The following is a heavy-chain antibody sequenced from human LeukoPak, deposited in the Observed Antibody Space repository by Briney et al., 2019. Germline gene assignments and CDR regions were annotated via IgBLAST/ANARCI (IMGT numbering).Heavy chain of an antibody. J-gene: IGHJ2*01. CDR3: AGYRYQWPTYWYFDL. D-gene: IGHD1-14*01. CDR2: IYSSGST. CDR1: GGSISSSNYY. V-gene: IGHV4-39*07. Sequence: SETLSLTCSVSGGSISSSNYYWDWIRQPPGKGLEWIGSIYSSGSTYYNPSLKSRVTLSVDTSKNLFSLRLHSVTAADTALYYCAGYRYQWPTYWYFDLWGRGTLVTVSS.